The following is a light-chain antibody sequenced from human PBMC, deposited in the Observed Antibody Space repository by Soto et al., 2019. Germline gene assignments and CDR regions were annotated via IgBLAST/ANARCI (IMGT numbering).Light chain of an antibody. CDR1: QSVSSSY. Sequence: EIVLTQSPGTLSLSPGERATLSCRASQSVSSSYLGCYQQKPGQAPRLLIYGASSRSTGIPDRFSGSGSGTDFTLTISRLEPEDFAVYYCQQYGSSHTFGPGTKVDIK. CDR2: GAS. CDR3: QQYGSSHT. V-gene: IGKV3-20*01. J-gene: IGKJ3*01.